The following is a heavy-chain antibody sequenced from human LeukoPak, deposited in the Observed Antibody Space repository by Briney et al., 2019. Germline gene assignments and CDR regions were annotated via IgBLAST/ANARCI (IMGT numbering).Heavy chain of an antibody. CDR2: INAGNGNT. D-gene: IGHD2-2*02. Sequence: ASVKVSCKASGYTFTSYATHWVRQAPGQRLEWMGWINAGNGNTKHSQKFQGRVTITRDTSANTAYMEVSSLRSEDTAVYYCARGRYCSSPSCYKPTIPRFDPWGQGTLVTVSS. J-gene: IGHJ5*02. CDR3: ARGRYCSSPSCYKPTIPRFDP. V-gene: IGHV1-3*01. CDR1: GYTFTSYA.